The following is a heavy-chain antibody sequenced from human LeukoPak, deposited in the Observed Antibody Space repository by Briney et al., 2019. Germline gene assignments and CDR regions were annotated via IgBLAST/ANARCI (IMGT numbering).Heavy chain of an antibody. CDR1: GFTFSNYW. D-gene: IGHD3-22*01. Sequence: PGGSLRLSCAASGFTFSNYWMHWVRQAPGKGLEWVAFIRYDGSNKYYADSVKGRFTISRDNSKNTLYLQMNSLRAEDTAMYYCAKEDPRTTMIVPFGYWGQGTLITVSS. V-gene: IGHV3-30*02. CDR3: AKEDPRTTMIVPFGY. J-gene: IGHJ4*02. CDR2: IRYDGSNK.